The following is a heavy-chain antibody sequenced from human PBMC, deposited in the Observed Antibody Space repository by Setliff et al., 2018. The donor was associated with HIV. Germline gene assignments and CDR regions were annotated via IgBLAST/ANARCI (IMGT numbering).Heavy chain of an antibody. V-gene: IGHV3-23*01. CDR1: GFTFSSYA. J-gene: IGHJ4*02. CDR3: AKDSRSGWSSQPPSQFDY. CDR2: IVGSGAGK. D-gene: IGHD6-19*01. Sequence: GGSLRLSCAASGFTFSSYAMSWVRQAPGKGLEWVSGIVGSGAGKYYADSVKGRFTISRDNSKNTLYLQMNSLRAEDTAVYYCAKDSRSGWSSQPPSQFDYWGQGTLVTVSS.